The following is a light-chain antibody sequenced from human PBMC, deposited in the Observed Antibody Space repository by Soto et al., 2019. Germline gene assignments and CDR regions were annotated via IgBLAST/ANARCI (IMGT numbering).Light chain of an antibody. Sequence: QSVLTQPRSVSGSPGQSVTISCTGTSSDVGAYNYVSWYQHHPGKAPKVMIYDVSERPSGVPDRFSGSKSDNKASLTISGLQAEDEADSYCCSYAGSYSWVFGGGTKLTVL. CDR3: CSYAGSYSWV. J-gene: IGLJ3*02. V-gene: IGLV2-11*01. CDR2: DVS. CDR1: SSDVGAYNY.